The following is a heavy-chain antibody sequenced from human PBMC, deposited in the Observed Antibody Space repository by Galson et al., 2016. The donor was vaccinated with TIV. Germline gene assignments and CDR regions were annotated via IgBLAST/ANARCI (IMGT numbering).Heavy chain of an antibody. D-gene: IGHD3-22*01. V-gene: IGHV5-51*01. J-gene: IGHJ4*02. CDR2: IYPGDSDT. Sequence: QSGAEVKKPGESLKISCKGSGYSFTSYWIGWVRQMPGKGLEWMGIIYPGDSDTRYRPSFQGQITITADKSTRTAYLQCSSLNASDTAVYYCARRDSTGISNFDFWGQGTLVTVSS. CDR3: ARRDSTGISNFDF. CDR1: GYSFTSYW.